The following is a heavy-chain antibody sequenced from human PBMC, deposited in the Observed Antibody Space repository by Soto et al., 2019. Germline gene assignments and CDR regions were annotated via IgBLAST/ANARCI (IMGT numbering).Heavy chain of an antibody. V-gene: IGHV3-23*01. CDR1: GFTFSSYA. Sequence: PGGSLRLSCAASGFTFSSYAMSWVRQAPGKGLEWVSAISGSGGSTYYADSVKGRFTISRDNSKNTLYLQMNSLRAEDTDVYYCAKAPERITMIVVAPGWGQGTLVTVSS. CDR3: AKAPERITMIVVAPG. D-gene: IGHD3-22*01. J-gene: IGHJ4*02. CDR2: ISGSGGST.